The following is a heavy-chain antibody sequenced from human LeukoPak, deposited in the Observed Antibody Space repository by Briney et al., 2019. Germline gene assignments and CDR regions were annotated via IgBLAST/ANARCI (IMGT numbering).Heavy chain of an antibody. Sequence: PVKVSCKASGGTFSSYTISWVRQAPGQGLEWMGRIIPILGIANYAQKFQGRVTITADKSTSTAYMELSSLRSEDTAVYYCARGGSGGNPKRFGAFDIWGQGTTVTVSS. J-gene: IGHJ3*02. CDR3: ARGGSGGNPKRFGAFDI. CDR1: GGTFSSYT. V-gene: IGHV1-69*02. CDR2: IIPILGIA. D-gene: IGHD4-23*01.